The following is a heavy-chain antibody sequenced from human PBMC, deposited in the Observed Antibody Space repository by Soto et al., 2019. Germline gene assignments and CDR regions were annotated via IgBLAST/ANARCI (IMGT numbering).Heavy chain of an antibody. CDR1: GDTFGRNA. Sequence: QVQLVQSGAEVKRPGSSVKVSCKASGDTFGRNAIHWVRQAPGQGLEWMGGIIPMFPTTNYAQKFKGRLTINAEKSTRTAYMEMSSLRAEDTAVYYCARDGDSADYGYWGQGTLVTVSS. J-gene: IGHJ4*02. CDR2: IIPMFPTT. D-gene: IGHD2-21*01. CDR3: ARDGDSADYGY. V-gene: IGHV1-69*06.